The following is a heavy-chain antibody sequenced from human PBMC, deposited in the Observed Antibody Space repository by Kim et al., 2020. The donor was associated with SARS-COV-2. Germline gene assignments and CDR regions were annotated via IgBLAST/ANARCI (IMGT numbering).Heavy chain of an antibody. CDR1: GGSFSGYY. D-gene: IGHD3-22*01. CDR3: ARGIGYYYDSSGYYCYYYGMDV. V-gene: IGHV4-34*01. CDR2: INHSGST. J-gene: IGHJ6*02. Sequence: SETLSLTCAVYGGSFSGYYWSWIRQPPGKGLEWIGEINHSGSTNYNPSLKSRVTISVDTSKNQFSLKLSSVTAADTAVYYCARGIGYYYDSSGYYCYYYGMDVWGQGTTVSVSS.